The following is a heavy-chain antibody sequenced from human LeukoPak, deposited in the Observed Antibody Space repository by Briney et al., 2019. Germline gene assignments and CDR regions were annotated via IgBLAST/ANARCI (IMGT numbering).Heavy chain of an antibody. CDR3: ARTLPDSSGYYSCFDY. CDR2: IYPGASDT. CDR1: GYSFTSYW. Sequence: GESLKISCKGSGYSFTSYWIGWVRQMPGKGLEWMGIIYPGASDTRYSPSFQGQVTISADKSISTAYLQWSSLKASDTAMYYCARTLPDSSGYYSCFDYWGQGTLVTVSS. J-gene: IGHJ4*02. V-gene: IGHV5-51*01. D-gene: IGHD3-22*01.